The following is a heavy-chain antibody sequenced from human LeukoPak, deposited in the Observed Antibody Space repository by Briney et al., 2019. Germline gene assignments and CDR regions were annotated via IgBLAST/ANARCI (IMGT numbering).Heavy chain of an antibody. CDR3: ASAVAGTPYLDY. CDR1: SGSISSSSYY. V-gene: IGHV4-39*07. J-gene: IGHJ4*02. D-gene: IGHD6-19*01. CDR2: IYYSGST. Sequence: SETLSLTCTVSSGSISSSSYYWGWIRQPPGKGLEWIGSIYYSGSTYYNPSLKSRVTISVDTSKNQFSLKLSSVTAADTAVYYCASAVAGTPYLDYWGQGTLVTVSS.